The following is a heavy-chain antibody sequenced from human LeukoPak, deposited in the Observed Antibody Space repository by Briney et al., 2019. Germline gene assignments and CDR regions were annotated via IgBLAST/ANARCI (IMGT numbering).Heavy chain of an antibody. D-gene: IGHD4-17*01. CDR2: INHSGST. V-gene: IGHV4-34*01. CDR1: GVSFSGYY. J-gene: IGHJ4*02. CDR3: ARGGYGDYDSAIDY. Sequence: PSETLSLTCAVYGVSFSGYYWSWLRQPPGKGLEWVGEINHSGSTNYNPSLKSRVTISVDTSKNQFSLKLSSVTAADTAVYYCARGGYGDYDSAIDYWGQGTLVTVSS.